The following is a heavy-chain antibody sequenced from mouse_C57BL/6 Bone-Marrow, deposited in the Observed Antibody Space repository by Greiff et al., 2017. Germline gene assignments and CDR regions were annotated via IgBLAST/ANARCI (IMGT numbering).Heavy chain of an antibody. CDR3: ARRVLKAWFAY. J-gene: IGHJ3*01. CDR1: GYTFTSYW. D-gene: IGHD1-3*01. V-gene: IGHV1-64*01. CDR2: IHPNSGST. Sequence: VQLQQPGAELVKPGASVKLSCKASGYTFTSYWMHWVKQRPGQGLEWIGMIHPNSGSTNYNEKFKSKATLTVDNSSSTAYMQLSSLTSEDSAVYYCARRVLKAWFAYWGQGTLVTVSA.